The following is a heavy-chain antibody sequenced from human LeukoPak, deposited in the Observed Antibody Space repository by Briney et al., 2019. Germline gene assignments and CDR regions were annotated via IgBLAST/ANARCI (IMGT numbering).Heavy chain of an antibody. Sequence: GGSLRLSCAASGFTLSSSAMHWVRQAPGKGLEWVSVIWYDGSNKYYADSVKGRFTISRDISKNTLYLKMNGLRAEDTAMYYCVRDVRGSTNRFDPWGQGTLVTVSS. CDR1: GFTLSSSA. V-gene: IGHV3-33*01. CDR2: IWYDGSNK. CDR3: VRDVRGSTNRFDP. D-gene: IGHD3-10*02. J-gene: IGHJ5*02.